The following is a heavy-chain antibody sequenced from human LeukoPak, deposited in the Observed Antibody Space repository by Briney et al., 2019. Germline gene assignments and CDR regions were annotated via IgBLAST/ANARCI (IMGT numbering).Heavy chain of an antibody. CDR2: ISSSSSYI. Sequence: GGSLRLSCAAAGFTFSSYSMNWVRQAPGKGLEWVSSISSSSSYIYYADSVKGRFTISRDNAKNSLYLQMNSLRAEDTAVYYCARAVVTAITDAFDIWGQGTMVTVSS. J-gene: IGHJ3*02. CDR1: GFTFSSYS. D-gene: IGHD2-21*02. CDR3: ARAVVTAITDAFDI. V-gene: IGHV3-21*01.